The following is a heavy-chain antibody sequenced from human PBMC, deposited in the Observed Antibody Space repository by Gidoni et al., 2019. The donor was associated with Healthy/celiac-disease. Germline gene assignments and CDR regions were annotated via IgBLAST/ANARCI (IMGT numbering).Heavy chain of an antibody. D-gene: IGHD3-16*01. J-gene: IGHJ4*02. V-gene: IGHV3-21*01. CDR2: ISSSSSYI. Sequence: EVQLVESGGGLVKPGGSLRLSCAASGFTSISYSMNWVRQAPGKGLGWVSSISSSSSYIYYADSVKGRFTISRDNAKNSLYLQMNSLRAEDTAVYYCARDRGRWLQQSRGVFDYWGQGTLVTVSS. CDR1: GFTSISYS. CDR3: ARDRGRWLQQSRGVFDY.